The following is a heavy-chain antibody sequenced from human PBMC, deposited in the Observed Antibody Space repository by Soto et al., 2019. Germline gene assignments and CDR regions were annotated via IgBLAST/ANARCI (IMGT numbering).Heavy chain of an antibody. CDR3: ARGPRRFLSWEGTKYNWFDP. D-gene: IGHD6-13*01. CDR1: GGSFSGCY. CDR2: INHSGST. Sequence: QVQLQQWGAGLLKASETLSLTCAVYGGSFSGCYWSWIRQPPGKGLEWMGEINHSGSTNYNPSLKGRVTLSVDTSKNLFSLRPSSGTAADSAVYCCARGPRRFLSWEGTKYNWFDPWGQGTLVTVSS. J-gene: IGHJ5*02. V-gene: IGHV4-34*01.